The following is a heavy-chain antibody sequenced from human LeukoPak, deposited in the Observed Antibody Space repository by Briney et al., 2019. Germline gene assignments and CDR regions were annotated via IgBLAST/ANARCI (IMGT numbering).Heavy chain of an antibody. V-gene: IGHV4-39*01. CDR2: IYYSGST. D-gene: IGHD3-16*01. J-gene: IGHJ4*02. CDR3: ASQGGYFDY. Sequence: SETLSLTCTVSGGSISSSSYYWGWIRQPSGKGLEWIGSIYYSGSTYYNPSLKSRVTISVDTSKNQFSLKLSSVTAADTAVYYCASQGGYFDYWGQGTLVTVSS. CDR1: GGSISSSSYY.